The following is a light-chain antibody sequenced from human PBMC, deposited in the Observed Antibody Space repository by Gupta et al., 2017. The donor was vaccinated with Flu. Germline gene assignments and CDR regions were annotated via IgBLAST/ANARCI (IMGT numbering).Light chain of an antibody. Sequence: PSSLSASVGDRVTITCRASQSISSYLNWYQQKPGKAPKLLIYAASSLQSGVPSRFSGSGSGTDFTLTISSLQPEDFATYYCQQSYSTPVTFGQGSKVEIK. CDR3: QQSYSTPVT. CDR1: QSISSY. V-gene: IGKV1-39*01. J-gene: IGKJ1*01. CDR2: AAS.